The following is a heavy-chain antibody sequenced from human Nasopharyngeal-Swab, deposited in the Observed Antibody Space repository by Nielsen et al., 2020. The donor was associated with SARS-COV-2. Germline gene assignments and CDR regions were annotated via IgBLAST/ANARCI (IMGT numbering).Heavy chain of an antibody. J-gene: IGHJ3*02. Sequence: WIRQPPGKGLEWIGSIYYSGSTHYNPSLKSRVTISVDTSKNQFSLKLSSVTAADTAVYYCARYGERITIFGVVIKEAFDIWGQGTMVTVSS. D-gene: IGHD3-3*01. V-gene: IGHV4-39*01. CDR2: IYYSGST. CDR3: ARYGERITIFGVVIKEAFDI.